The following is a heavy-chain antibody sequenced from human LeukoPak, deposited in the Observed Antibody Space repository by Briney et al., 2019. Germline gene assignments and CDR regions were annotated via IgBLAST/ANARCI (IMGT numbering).Heavy chain of an antibody. D-gene: IGHD1-26*01. CDR1: GFTFSSYG. V-gene: IGHV3-30*03. J-gene: IGHJ4*02. CDR3: ASGVWELLPCNY. CDR2: ISYDGSNK. Sequence: GGSLRLSCAASGFTFSSYGMHWVRQAPGKGLEWVAVISYDGSNKYYADSVKGRFTISRDNSKNTLYLQMNSLRAEDTAVYYCASGVWELLPCNYWGQGTLVTVSS.